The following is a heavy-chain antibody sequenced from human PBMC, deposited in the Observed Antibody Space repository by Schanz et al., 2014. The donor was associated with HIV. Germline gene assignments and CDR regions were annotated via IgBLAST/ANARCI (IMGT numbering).Heavy chain of an antibody. CDR3: ARDVAGCSGTSCYSDAFDI. CDR1: GFTFRSYG. J-gene: IGHJ3*02. Sequence: QVKLVESGGGVVQPGRSLRLSCAASGFTFRSYGMHWVRQAPGKGLEWVAVTWYDGSNKYYADSVKGRFTISRDNSKNTLFLQMNSLRAEDTAVYFCARDVAGCSGTSCYSDAFDIWGQGTLVTVSS. D-gene: IGHD2-2*01. V-gene: IGHV3-33*01. CDR2: TWYDGSNK.